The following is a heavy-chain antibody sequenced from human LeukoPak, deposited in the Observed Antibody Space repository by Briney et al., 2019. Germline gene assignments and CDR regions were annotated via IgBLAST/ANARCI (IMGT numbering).Heavy chain of an antibody. CDR3: ARSAESSSWVEFDY. CDR1: GYTFTGYY. CDR2: INPNSGGT. Sequence: ASVKVSCTASGYTFTGYYMHWVRQAPGQGLEWMGWINPNSGGTNYAQKFQVRGTMTRDTSISTAYMELSRLRSDDTAVYYCARSAESSSWVEFDYWGQGTLVTVSP. V-gene: IGHV1-2*02. D-gene: IGHD6-13*01. J-gene: IGHJ4*02.